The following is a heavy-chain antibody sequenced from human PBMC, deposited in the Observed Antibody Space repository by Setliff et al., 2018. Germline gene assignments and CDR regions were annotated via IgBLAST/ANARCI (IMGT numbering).Heavy chain of an antibody. J-gene: IGHJ4*01. CDR1: DDSFTSSRYY. CDR2: ISYSGTP. D-gene: IGHD2-15*01. CDR3: VRPGGTTVVARHFDY. V-gene: IGHV4-39*01. Sequence: SETLSLTCTVSDDSFTSSRYYWGWIRQAPGSGLEWIGSISYSGTPYYNASVESRVTISIDTSRNQFSLELRSVTVADTATYYCVRPGGTTVVARHFDYWGSEILVTVSS.